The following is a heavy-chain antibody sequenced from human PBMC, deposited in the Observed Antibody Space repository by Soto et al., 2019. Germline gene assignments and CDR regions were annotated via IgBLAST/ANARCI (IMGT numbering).Heavy chain of an antibody. CDR3: AKDYYDILTGSHFDY. Sequence: GGSLRLSCAASGFTFSSYAMSWVRQSPGKGLEWVSAISGSGGSTYYADSVKGRFTISRDNSKNTLYLQMNSLRAEDTAVYYCAKDYYDILTGSHFDYWGQGTLVTVSS. CDR1: GFTFSSYA. CDR2: ISGSGGST. J-gene: IGHJ4*02. V-gene: IGHV3-23*01. D-gene: IGHD3-9*01.